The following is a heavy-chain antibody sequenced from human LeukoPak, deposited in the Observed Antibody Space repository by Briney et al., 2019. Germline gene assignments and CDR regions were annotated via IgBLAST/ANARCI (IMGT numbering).Heavy chain of an antibody. D-gene: IGHD6-19*01. CDR1: GGSFSGYY. CDR3: ARASYSGGPPFDY. CDR2: IDHSGST. Sequence: SETLSLTCAVYGGSFSGYYWSWIRQPPGKGLEWIGEIDHSGSTNYNPSLKSRVTISVDTSKNQFSLKLSSVTAADTAVYYCARASYSGGPPFDYWGQGTLVTVSS. V-gene: IGHV4-34*01. J-gene: IGHJ4*02.